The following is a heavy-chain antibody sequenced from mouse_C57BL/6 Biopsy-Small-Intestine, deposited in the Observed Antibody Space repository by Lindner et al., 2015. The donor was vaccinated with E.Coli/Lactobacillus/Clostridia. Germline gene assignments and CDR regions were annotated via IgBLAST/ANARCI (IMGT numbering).Heavy chain of an antibody. V-gene: IGHV5-17*01. J-gene: IGHJ2*01. CDR2: ISGGSNTI. CDR1: GFTFSDYG. CDR3: ASHYYGAGYDY. D-gene: IGHD1-1*01. Sequence: VQLQESGGGLVKPGGSLKLSCAASGFTFSDYGMHWVRQAPEKGLEWVAYISGGSNTIFYADTVKGRFTISRDNARNTLFLQMTSLRSEDTAMYYCASHYYGAGYDYWGQGTTLTVSS.